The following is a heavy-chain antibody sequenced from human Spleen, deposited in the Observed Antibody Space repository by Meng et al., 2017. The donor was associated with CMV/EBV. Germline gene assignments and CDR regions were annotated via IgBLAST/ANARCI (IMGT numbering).Heavy chain of an antibody. Sequence: GESLKISCAASGFTFSSYGMHWVRQAPGKGLEWVAFLLYDGSQKYYADSVKGRFTISRDNSKNTLYLQMNSLGAEDTAVYYCAKISDFWSGSDVWGQGTTVTVSS. D-gene: IGHD3-3*01. CDR3: AKISDFWSGSDV. CDR2: LLYDGSQK. V-gene: IGHV3-30*02. CDR1: GFTFSSYG. J-gene: IGHJ6*02.